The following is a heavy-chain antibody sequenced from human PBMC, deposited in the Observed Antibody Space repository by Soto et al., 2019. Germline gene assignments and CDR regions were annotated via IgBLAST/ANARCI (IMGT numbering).Heavy chain of an antibody. V-gene: IGHV5-51*01. D-gene: IGHD4-17*01. CDR1: GYRFTSYW. CDR3: TRPRADYGNAFDI. Sequence: PGGSLKISCQASGYRFTSYWIGWVRQMPGKGLEWVGNIYPDDSDTIYSPSFQGQVTISVDKSISTTYLQWTSLKASDTAMYYCTRPRADYGNAFDIWGQGTMVTVSS. J-gene: IGHJ3*02. CDR2: IYPDDSDT.